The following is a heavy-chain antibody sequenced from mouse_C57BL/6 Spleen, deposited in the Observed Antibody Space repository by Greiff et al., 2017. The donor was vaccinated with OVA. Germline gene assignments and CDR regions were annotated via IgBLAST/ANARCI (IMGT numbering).Heavy chain of an antibody. CDR2: INPNNGGT. CDR3: ARSLTGTEYFDV. V-gene: IGHV1-18*01. J-gene: IGHJ1*03. D-gene: IGHD4-1*01. CDR1: GYTFTDYN. Sequence: VQLKQSGPELVKPGASVKIPCKASGYTFTDYNMDWVKQSHGKSLEWIGDINPNNGGTIYNQKFKGKATLTVDKSSSTAYMELRSLTSEDTAVYYCARSLTGTEYFDVWGTGTTVTVSS.